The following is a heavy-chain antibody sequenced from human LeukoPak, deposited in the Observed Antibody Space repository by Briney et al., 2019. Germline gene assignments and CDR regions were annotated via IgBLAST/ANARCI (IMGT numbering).Heavy chain of an antibody. V-gene: IGHV3-74*03. J-gene: IGHJ4*02. D-gene: IGHD5/OR15-5a*01. CDR1: GFIFSNYW. Sequence: GGSLRLSCAASGFIFSNYWMHWARQAPGKGLVWVSRVNNDGSSTTYADSVKGRFTISRDNAKNTLYLQMNSLRAEDTAVYYCAKGGLRGTDYWGQGTLVTASS. CDR2: VNNDGSST. CDR3: AKGGLRGTDY.